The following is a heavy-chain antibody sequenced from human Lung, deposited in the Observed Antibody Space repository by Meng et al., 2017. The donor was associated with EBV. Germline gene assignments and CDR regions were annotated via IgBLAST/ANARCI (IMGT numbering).Heavy chain of an antibody. Sequence: QVTLDQSGSELKKPGASVRSSCKASGYTFTTYGMNWARQAPGQGLEWMGWINTNTGKPTYAQGLTGRFVFSLDTSVSTAYLQISSLKAEDTAVYYCARDSEAADYWGQGTLVTVSS. D-gene: IGHD6-25*01. V-gene: IGHV7-4-1*02. CDR3: ARDSEAADY. CDR2: INTNTGKP. CDR1: GYTFTTYG. J-gene: IGHJ4*02.